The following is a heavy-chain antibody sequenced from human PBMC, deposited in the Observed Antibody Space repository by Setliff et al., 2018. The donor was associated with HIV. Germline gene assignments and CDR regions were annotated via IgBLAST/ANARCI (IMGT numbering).Heavy chain of an antibody. Sequence: PGGSLRLSCAASGFSFSRYGIHWVRQAPGKGLEWVAVIWDDGSNKYYADSVKGRFTIFRDNSKNTLYLQMNSLRAEDTAVYYCARDRVELFWDGELKYMGVWGKGTTVTVSS. J-gene: IGHJ6*03. CDR2: IWDDGSNK. CDR1: GFSFSRYG. D-gene: IGHD3-10*01. V-gene: IGHV3-33*01. CDR3: ARDRVELFWDGELKYMGV.